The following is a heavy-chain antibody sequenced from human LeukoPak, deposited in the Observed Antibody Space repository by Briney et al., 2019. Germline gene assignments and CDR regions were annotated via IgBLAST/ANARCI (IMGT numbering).Heavy chain of an antibody. CDR3: ALWKYGNSPLDF. V-gene: IGHV3-48*03. J-gene: IGHJ4*02. CDR2: ISSSGSTI. Sequence: GGSLRLSCAASGFTFSGYEMNWVRQAPGKGLEWVSCISSSGSTIYYADSVKGRFTISRDKAKKSLYLQMNSLRAEDTAVYYCALWKYGNSPLDFWGQGTLVTVSS. CDR1: GFTFSGYE. D-gene: IGHD6-6*01.